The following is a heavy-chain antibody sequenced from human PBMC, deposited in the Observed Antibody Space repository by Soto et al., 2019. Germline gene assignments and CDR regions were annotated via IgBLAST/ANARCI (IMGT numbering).Heavy chain of an antibody. D-gene: IGHD3-3*01. J-gene: IGHJ3*02. CDR2: IIPILGIA. Sequence: SVKVSCKASGGTFSSYTISWVRQAPGQGLEWMGRIIPILGIANYAQKFQGRVTITADKSTSTAYMELSSLRSEDTAVYYCARDVSREYYDFWSGYYVAFDIWGQGTMVTVSS. V-gene: IGHV1-69*04. CDR1: GGTFSSYT. CDR3: ARDVSREYYDFWSGYYVAFDI.